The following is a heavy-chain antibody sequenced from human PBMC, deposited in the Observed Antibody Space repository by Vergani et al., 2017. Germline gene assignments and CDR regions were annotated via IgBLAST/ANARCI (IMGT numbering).Heavy chain of an antibody. Sequence: QVQLVQSGAEVKKPGASVKVSCKASGYTFTSYAMHWVRQAPGQRLEWMGWINAGNGNTKYSQKFQGRVTITRDTSASTAYMELSSLRSEDTAVYYCARDLERVGIVVVPAAMPDYGGQGTLVTVSS. CDR2: INAGNGNT. CDR1: GYTFTSYA. CDR3: ARDLERVGIVVVPAAMPDY. J-gene: IGHJ4*02. V-gene: IGHV1-3*01. D-gene: IGHD2-2*01.